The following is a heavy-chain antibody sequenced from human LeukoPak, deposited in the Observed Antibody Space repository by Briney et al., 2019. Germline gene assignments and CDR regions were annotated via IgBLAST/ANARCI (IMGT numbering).Heavy chain of an antibody. J-gene: IGHJ3*02. CDR1: GGSISNYY. Sequence: SETLSLTCTVSGGSISNYYWSWIRQPPGKGLEWIGYIYYSGSTNYNPSLKSRVTISVDTSKNQFSLKLSSVTAADTAVYYCARVDDILTPYAFDIWGQGTMVTVSS. CDR2: IYYSGST. D-gene: IGHD3-9*01. V-gene: IGHV4-59*01. CDR3: ARVDDILTPYAFDI.